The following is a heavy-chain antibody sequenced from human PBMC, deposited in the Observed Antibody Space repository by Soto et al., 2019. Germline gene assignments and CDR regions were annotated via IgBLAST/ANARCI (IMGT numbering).Heavy chain of an antibody. CDR1: GFTFSIYA. J-gene: IGHJ4*02. CDR3: AKAVLPSTSYFDY. CDR2: ITGSGGGT. V-gene: IGHV3-23*01. Sequence: GGSLRLSCAASGFTFSIYAMSWVRQAPGRGLEWVSTITGSGGGTYYADSVKGRFTISRDNSKNTLYLQMNSLRAEDTALYYCAKAVLPSTSYFDYWGQETLVTVSS. D-gene: IGHD4-17*01.